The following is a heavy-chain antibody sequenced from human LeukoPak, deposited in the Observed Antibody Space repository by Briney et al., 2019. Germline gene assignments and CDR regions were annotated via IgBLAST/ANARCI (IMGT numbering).Heavy chain of an antibody. V-gene: IGHV4-61*02. D-gene: IGHD3-22*01. CDR1: GGSISSGSYY. J-gene: IGHJ4*02. Sequence: SETLSLTCTVSGGSISSGSYYWSWIRQPAGKGLEWIGRIYTSGSTNYNPSLKSRATMSVDTSRNQFSLNLRSMTAADTAIYYCARVGYDSSGYEKGFDSWGQGILVTVSS. CDR2: IYTSGST. CDR3: ARVGYDSSGYEKGFDS.